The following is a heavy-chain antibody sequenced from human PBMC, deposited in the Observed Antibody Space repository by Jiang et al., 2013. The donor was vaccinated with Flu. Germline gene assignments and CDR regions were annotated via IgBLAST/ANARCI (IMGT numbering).Heavy chain of an antibody. D-gene: IGHD2-15*01. J-gene: IGHJ3*02. Sequence: SRVTISVDTSKNQFSLNLSSVTAADTAVYYCARELYCSGGSCYPGDAFDIWGQGTMVSVSS. CDR3: ARELYCSGGSCYPGDAFDI. V-gene: IGHV4-30-2*04.